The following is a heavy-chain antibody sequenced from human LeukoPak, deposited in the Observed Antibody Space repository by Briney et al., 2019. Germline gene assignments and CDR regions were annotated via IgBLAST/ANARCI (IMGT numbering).Heavy chain of an antibody. D-gene: IGHD6-13*01. CDR1: GGIFSSYA. J-gene: IGHJ4*02. V-gene: IGHV1-69*04. CDR2: IIPILGIA. Sequence: ASVKVSCKASGGIFSSYAISWVRQAPGQGLEWIGRIIPILGIANYAQKFQGRVTITADKSTSTAYMELSSLRSEDTAVYYCARGPPSYSSSWFDYWGQGTLVTVSS. CDR3: ARGPPSYSSSWFDY.